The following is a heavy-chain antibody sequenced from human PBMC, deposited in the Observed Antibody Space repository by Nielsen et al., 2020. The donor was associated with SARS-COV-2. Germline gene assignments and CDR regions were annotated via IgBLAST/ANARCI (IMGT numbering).Heavy chain of an antibody. D-gene: IGHD6-19*01. CDR3: ARDPSSSGWYSDY. Sequence: SLKISCAASGFTFDNYAMHWVRRVPGKGLEWVSDISWNSVDIGYADSVKGRFTISRDNARNSLYLQMNSLRAEDTALYHCARDPSSSGWYSDYWGQGTLVTVSS. J-gene: IGHJ4*02. V-gene: IGHV3-9*01. CDR2: ISWNSVDI. CDR1: GFTFDNYA.